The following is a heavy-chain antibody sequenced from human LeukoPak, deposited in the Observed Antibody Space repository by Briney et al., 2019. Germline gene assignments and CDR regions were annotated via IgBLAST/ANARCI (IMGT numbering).Heavy chain of an antibody. CDR3: AGEGITMVRGVNDY. CDR1: SYTFTSYG. D-gene: IGHD3-10*01. CDR2: INTHNANT. Sequence: ASVKVSCKPSSYTFTSYGINWVRQAPGQGLEWMGWINTHNANTNYAQKLQGRVIMTTDTSTSTAYMELSRLRSDDTAVYYCAGEGITMVRGVNDYWGQGTLVTVSS. V-gene: IGHV1-18*01. J-gene: IGHJ4*02.